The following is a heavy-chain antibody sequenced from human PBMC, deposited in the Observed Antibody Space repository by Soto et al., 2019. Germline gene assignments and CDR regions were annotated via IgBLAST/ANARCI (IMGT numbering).Heavy chain of an antibody. CDR1: GFTLSSYV. Sequence: GGSLRLSCAASGFTLSSYVMHWVRQAPGKGLEWVARISYAGNDNYYADSVKGRFTISRDNSKKTLYLQMTSLRADDTAVYYCARDRQQWLEPAGGALPFWGQGTMVTVSS. CDR2: ISYAGNDN. V-gene: IGHV3-30-3*01. CDR3: ARDRQQWLEPAGGALPF. D-gene: IGHD6-19*01. J-gene: IGHJ3*01.